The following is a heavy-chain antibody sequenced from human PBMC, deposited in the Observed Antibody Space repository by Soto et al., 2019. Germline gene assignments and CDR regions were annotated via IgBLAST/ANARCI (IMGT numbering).Heavy chain of an antibody. D-gene: IGHD2-21*01. CDR3: ARVSWKFVDQYYPDY. J-gene: IGHJ4*02. V-gene: IGHV5-51*01. Sequence: GESLKISCKGSGYSFTTYWIACVRQMPGKALEWIGIIYPGDSDTRYSPSFQGQVTISADRSISTAYLQWSRLKASDTAMYHCARVSWKFVDQYYPDYWAQGTKVTVSS. CDR1: GYSFTTYW. CDR2: IYPGDSDT.